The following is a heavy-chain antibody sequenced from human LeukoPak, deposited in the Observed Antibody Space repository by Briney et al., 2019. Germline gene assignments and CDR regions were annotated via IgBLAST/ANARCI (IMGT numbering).Heavy chain of an antibody. CDR2: IYTSGST. V-gene: IGHV4-4*07. CDR1: GGSISSYY. CDR3: ARGRNCGGDCWLDY. J-gene: IGHJ4*02. D-gene: IGHD2-21*01. Sequence: SSETLSLTCTVSGGSISSYYWSWIRQPAGKGLEWIGRIYTSGSTNYNPSLKSRVTMSVDTSKNQFSLKLSSVTAADTAVYYCARGRNCGGDCWLDYWGQGTLVTVSS.